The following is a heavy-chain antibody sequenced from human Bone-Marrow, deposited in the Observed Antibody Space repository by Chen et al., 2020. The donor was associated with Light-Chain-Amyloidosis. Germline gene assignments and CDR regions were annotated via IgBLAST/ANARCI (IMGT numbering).Heavy chain of an antibody. CDR2: IRGSGGSR. Sequence: EVQLVESGGGLLQRGGSLRLSCAASGFALSSYAMSWVRQAPGKGVEWVSSIRGSGGSRNYGDSVKGRLTISRDNSKNALLLQRNSLRAEDTAVYYCAKDISYDDILPGYPADAFDIWGQGTMVTVSS. J-gene: IGHJ3*02. V-gene: IGHV3-23*04. CDR1: GFALSSYA. D-gene: IGHD3-9*01. CDR3: AKDISYDDILPGYPADAFDI.